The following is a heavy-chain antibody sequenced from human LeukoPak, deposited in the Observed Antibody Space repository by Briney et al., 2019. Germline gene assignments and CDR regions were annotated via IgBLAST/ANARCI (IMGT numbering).Heavy chain of an antibody. V-gene: IGHV3-7*03. Sequence: GGSLRLSCAASGFTFSSYWMTWVRQAPGKGLEWVANIKQDGIEKYYVDSVKGRFTISRDNAENSMYLQMNSLRAEDTAVYFCARALGVTPPYYFSYGMDVWGKGTTVTVSS. CDR3: ARALGVTPPYYFSYGMDV. J-gene: IGHJ6*04. CDR2: IKQDGIEK. CDR1: GFTFSSYW. D-gene: IGHD2-21*02.